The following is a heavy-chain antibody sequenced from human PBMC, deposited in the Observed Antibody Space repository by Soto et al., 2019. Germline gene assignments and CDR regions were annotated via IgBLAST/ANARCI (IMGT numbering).Heavy chain of an antibody. CDR2: IKQDGSEE. D-gene: IGHD3-3*01. CDR1: GFTFSSYW. Sequence: EVQLVESGGNLVQPEGSLRLSCAASGFTFSSYWMSWVRQAPGKGLEWVANIKQDGSEEYYLDSVEGRFAISRDNAKNSLYLQMNSLRAEDTAVYYCARLYADFWSGFPWGQGTLVTVSS. J-gene: IGHJ5*02. V-gene: IGHV3-7*01. CDR3: ARLYADFWSGFP.